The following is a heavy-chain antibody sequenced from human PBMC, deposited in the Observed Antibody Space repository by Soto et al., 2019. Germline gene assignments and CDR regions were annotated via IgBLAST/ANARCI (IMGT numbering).Heavy chain of an antibody. CDR1: GGTSNTHA. D-gene: IGHD3-10*01. J-gene: IGHJ5*02. CDR2: FIPVIGTG. CDR3: ARDWDFGSGRLTWFDP. V-gene: IGHV1-69*08. Sequence: QVRLVQSGAELKRPGSSVTVSCKTSGGTSNTHAISWMRQAPGQGLEWIGRFIPVIGTGNYAQKFEGRLSITADTSTSTVYMELSGLTSDDTAVYYCARDWDFGSGRLTWFDPWGQGALVTVSS.